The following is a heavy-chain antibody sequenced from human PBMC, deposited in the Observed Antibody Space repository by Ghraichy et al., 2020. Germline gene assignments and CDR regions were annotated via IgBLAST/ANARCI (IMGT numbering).Heavy chain of an antibody. CDR2: ISGAGIST. J-gene: IGHJ3*02. Sequence: GESLNISCAASGFTFSSYAMSWVRQAPGKGLEWVSAISGAGISTYYADSVKGRFTISRDNSKNTLYLQMNSLGAEDTAVYYCAKKDKTGDGGYAFDIWGQGTMVTVSS. CDR3: AKKDKTGDGGYAFDI. CDR1: GFTFSSYA. D-gene: IGHD7-27*01. V-gene: IGHV3-23*01.